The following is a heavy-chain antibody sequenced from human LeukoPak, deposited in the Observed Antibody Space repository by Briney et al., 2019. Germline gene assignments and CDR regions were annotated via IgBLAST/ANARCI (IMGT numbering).Heavy chain of an antibody. CDR2: INHSGST. CDR3: ARGFGDSSSSHYAFDI. J-gene: IGHJ3*02. D-gene: IGHD6-6*01. V-gene: IGHV4-34*01. Sequence: SETLSLTCAVYGGSFSGYYWSWIRQPPGEGLEWIGEINHSGSTNYNPSLKSRVTISVDTSKNQFSLKLSSVTAADTAVYYCARGFGDSSSSHYAFDIWGQGTMVTVSS. CDR1: GGSFSGYY.